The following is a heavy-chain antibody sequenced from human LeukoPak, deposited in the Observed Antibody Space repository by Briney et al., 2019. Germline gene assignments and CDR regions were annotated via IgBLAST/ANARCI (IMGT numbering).Heavy chain of an antibody. CDR2: INPSGGST. J-gene: IGHJ4*02. CDR3: ARASYDILTGYPHFDY. D-gene: IGHD3-9*01. CDR1: GYTFTSYY. V-gene: IGHV1-46*01. Sequence: ASVKVSCKASGYTFTSYYMHWVRQAPGQGLEWMGIINPSGGSTSYAQKFQGRVTMTRDTSTGTVYMELSSLRSEDTAVYYCARASYDILTGYPHFDYWGQGTLVTVSS.